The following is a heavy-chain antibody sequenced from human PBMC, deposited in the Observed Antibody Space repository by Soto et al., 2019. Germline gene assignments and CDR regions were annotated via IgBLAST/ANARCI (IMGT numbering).Heavy chain of an antibody. CDR1: GFPFSSYA. Sequence: GGSLRLSCAAAGFPFSSYAMHWVRPAPGKGLEWVAVISYDGSNKYYADSVKGRFTISRDNSKNTLYLQMNSLRAEDTAVYYCLNAAMGIAVAGTADYYYGMDVWGQGTTVTVSS. CDR3: LNAAMGIAVAGTADYYYGMDV. D-gene: IGHD6-19*01. J-gene: IGHJ6*02. V-gene: IGHV3-30-3*01. CDR2: ISYDGSNK.